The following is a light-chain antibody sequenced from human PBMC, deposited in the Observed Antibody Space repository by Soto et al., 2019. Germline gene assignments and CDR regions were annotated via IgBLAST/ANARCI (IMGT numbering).Light chain of an antibody. CDR1: SSDVGYYKY. V-gene: IGLV2-14*01. Sequence: QSALTQPASVSGSPGQSITISCTGTSSDVGYYKYVSWYQQYPGKAPQLMIYEVSNRPSGVSDRFSGSKSGNTASLTISGLQAEDEVDYYCSSYTSSGTWVFGGGTKVTVL. CDR3: SSYTSSGTWV. CDR2: EVS. J-gene: IGLJ3*02.